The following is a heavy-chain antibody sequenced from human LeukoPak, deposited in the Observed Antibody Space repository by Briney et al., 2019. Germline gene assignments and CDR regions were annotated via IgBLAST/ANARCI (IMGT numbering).Heavy chain of an antibody. J-gene: IGHJ3*02. V-gene: IGHV6-1*01. CDR1: GDSVSSNSTA. CDR2: TYYRSKWYN. CDR3: ARGHSIGIAARRDAFDI. Sequence: SQTLSLTCAISGDSVSSNSTAWNWIRQSPSRGLEWLGRTYYRSKWYNDYAVSVKSRITINPDTSKNQFSLQLNSVTPEDTAVYYCARGHSIGIAARRDAFDIWGQGTMVTVSS. D-gene: IGHD6-6*01.